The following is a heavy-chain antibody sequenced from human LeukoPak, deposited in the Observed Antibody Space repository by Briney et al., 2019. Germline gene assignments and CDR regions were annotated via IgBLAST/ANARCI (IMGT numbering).Heavy chain of an antibody. CDR1: GFTFSSYS. CDR2: ISSSSYI. CDR3: ARDLDYDYMDV. V-gene: IGHV3-21*01. Sequence: GGSLRLSCAASGFTFSSYSMNWVRQAPGKGLEWVSSISSSSYIYYADSVKGRFTISRDNAKNSLYLQMNSLRAEDTAVYYCARDLDYDYMDVWGKGTTVTVSS. J-gene: IGHJ6*03.